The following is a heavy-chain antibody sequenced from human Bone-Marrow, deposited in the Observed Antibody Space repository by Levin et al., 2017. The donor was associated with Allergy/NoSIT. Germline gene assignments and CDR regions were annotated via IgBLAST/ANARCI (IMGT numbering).Heavy chain of an antibody. D-gene: IGHD2-15*01. CDR3: ARAQSPDIVVGVHHNAMDV. CDR2: IIPMFGTS. CDR1: GGTFSSHA. V-gene: IGHV1-69*13. J-gene: IGHJ6*02. Sequence: ASVKVSCKASGGTFSSHAISWVRQAPGQGLEWMGGIIPMFGTSNIPQKFHDRVTISADESTSAVFMELTSLTSEDTAVYYCARAQSPDIVVGVHHNAMDVWGQGTKVTVSS.